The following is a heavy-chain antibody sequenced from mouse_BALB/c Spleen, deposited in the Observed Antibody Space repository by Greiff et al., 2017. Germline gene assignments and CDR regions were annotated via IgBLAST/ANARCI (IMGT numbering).Heavy chain of an antibody. CDR3: SHYGNAWFAY. CDR2: IYPGNSDT. Sequence: VQLQQSGTVLARPGASVKMSCKASGYTFTSYWMHWVKQRPGQGLEWIGAIYPGNSDTSYNQKFKGKAKLTAVTSTSTAYMELSSLTNEDSAVFYCSHYGNAWFAYWGQGTLVTVSA. D-gene: IGHD2-1*01. V-gene: IGHV1-5*01. CDR1: GYTFTSYW. J-gene: IGHJ3*01.